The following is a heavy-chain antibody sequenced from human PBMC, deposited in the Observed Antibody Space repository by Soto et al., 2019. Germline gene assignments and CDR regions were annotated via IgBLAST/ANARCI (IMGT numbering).Heavy chain of an antibody. J-gene: IGHJ3*02. CDR3: ASTGPGTVKGFDI. V-gene: IGHV1-69*06. CDR2: IIPIFGTA. CDR1: GGTFSSYA. Sequence: SVKVSCKASGGTFSSYAISWVRQAPGQGLEWMGGIIPIFGTANYAQKFQGRVTITADKSTSTAYMELSSLRSEDTAVYYCASTGPGTVKGFDIWGQGTMVTVSS. D-gene: IGHD3-10*01.